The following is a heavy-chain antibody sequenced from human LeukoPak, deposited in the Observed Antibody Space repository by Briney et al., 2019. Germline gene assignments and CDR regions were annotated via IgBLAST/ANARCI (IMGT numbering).Heavy chain of an antibody. D-gene: IGHD3/OR15-3a*01. CDR2: ISGSGSNT. V-gene: IGHV3-23*01. CDR1: GFTFSSYA. CDR3: AREPRGLDAFDI. Sequence: GGSLRLSCAASGFTFSSYAMNWVRQAPGRGLEWVSTISGSGSNTIYADSVKGRFTISRDNSKNTLYQQMNSLRAEDTAVYYCAREPRGLDAFDIWGQGTMVTVSS. J-gene: IGHJ3*02.